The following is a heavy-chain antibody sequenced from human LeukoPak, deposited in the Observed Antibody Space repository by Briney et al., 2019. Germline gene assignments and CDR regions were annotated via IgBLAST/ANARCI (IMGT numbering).Heavy chain of an antibody. CDR2: IYYSGST. CDR3: AKDRLFVGSIGGVDQ. V-gene: IGHV4-59*01. CDR1: GGSISSYY. Sequence: SETLSLTCTVSGGSISSYYWSWIRQPPGKGLEWIGYIYYSGSTNYNPSLKSRVTISVDTSKNQFSLKLSSVTAADTAVYYCAKDRLFVGSIGGVDQWGQGTLVTVSS. J-gene: IGHJ4*02. D-gene: IGHD3-16*01.